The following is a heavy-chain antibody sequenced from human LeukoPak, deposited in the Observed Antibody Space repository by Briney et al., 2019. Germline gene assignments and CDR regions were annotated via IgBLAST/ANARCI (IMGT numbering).Heavy chain of an antibody. Sequence: GGSLRLSCAASGFTVTDYAMTWVRQAPGKGLEWVSSISASGGMTYYADSVKGRFTVSRDNSENSLYLQMNSLTAADTAVYYCAKDRSIGTYYTFDHWGQGTLVTVSS. CDR1: GFTVTDYA. V-gene: IGHV3-23*01. CDR2: ISASGGMT. J-gene: IGHJ4*02. D-gene: IGHD1-26*01. CDR3: AKDRSIGTYYTFDH.